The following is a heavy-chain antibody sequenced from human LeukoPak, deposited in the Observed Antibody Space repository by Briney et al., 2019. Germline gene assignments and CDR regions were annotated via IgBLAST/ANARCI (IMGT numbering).Heavy chain of an antibody. J-gene: IGHJ5*02. CDR3: ARDPSTETTFWFDP. CDR1: GFTFSDYY. Sequence: GGSLRLSCAASGFTFSDYYMSWIRQAPGKGLEWVSYISSSGSTIYYADSGKGRFTISRDNANNSLYMQMTSLRAEDTAVYYCARDPSTETTFWFDPWGQGTLVTVSP. D-gene: IGHD4-17*01. CDR2: ISSSGSTI. V-gene: IGHV3-11*01.